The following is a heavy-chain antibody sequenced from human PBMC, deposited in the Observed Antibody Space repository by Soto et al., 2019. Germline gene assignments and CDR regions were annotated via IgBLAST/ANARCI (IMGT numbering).Heavy chain of an antibody. CDR2: VFTTGTT. V-gene: IGHV4-4*07. J-gene: IGHJ5*02. CDR3: ARDFTPIFDDFADMRWNFDP. CDR1: GGSISSYY. Sequence: PSETLSLTCTVSGGSISSYYWSWVRQPPGKGLEWIGRVFTTGTTDYNPSLKGRVTISVDTSKNQFSLSLRSVTAADTAIYYCARDFTPIFDDFADMRWNFDPWGQGTLVTVAS. D-gene: IGHD3-3*02.